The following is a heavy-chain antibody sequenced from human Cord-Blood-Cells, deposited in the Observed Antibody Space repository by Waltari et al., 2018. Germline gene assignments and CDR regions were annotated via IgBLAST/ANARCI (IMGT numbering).Heavy chain of an antibody. J-gene: IGHJ2*01. D-gene: IGHD1-26*01. CDR1: GGTFSSSA. CDR2: IIPIFGTA. CDR3: AHNIVGAWHEPWYFDL. V-gene: IGHV1-69*01. Sequence: QVQLVQSGAEVKKPGSSVKVSCKASGGTFSSSAISWLRQAPGQGLEWMGGIIPIFGTANYAQKFQGRVTITADESTSTAYMELSSLRSEDTAVYYCAHNIVGAWHEPWYFDLWGRGTLVTVSS.